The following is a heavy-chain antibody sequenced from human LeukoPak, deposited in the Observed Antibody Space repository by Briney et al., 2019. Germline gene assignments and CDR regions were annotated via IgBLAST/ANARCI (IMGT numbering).Heavy chain of an antibody. CDR2: ISSSSSYI. V-gene: IGHV3-21*01. CDR1: GFTFSSYS. D-gene: IGHD6-19*01. Sequence: GGSLRLSCAASGFTFSSYSMNWVRQAPGKGLEWVSSISSSSSYIYYAGSVKGRFTISRDNAKNSLYLQMNSLRAEDTAVYYCARVRKQLVRKAVAGCFDYWGQGTLVTVSS. J-gene: IGHJ4*02. CDR3: ARVRKQLVRKAVAGCFDY.